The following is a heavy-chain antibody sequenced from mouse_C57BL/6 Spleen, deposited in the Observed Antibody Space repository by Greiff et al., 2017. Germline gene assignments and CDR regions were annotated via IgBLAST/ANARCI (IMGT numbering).Heavy chain of an antibody. Sequence: DVQLVESGGGLVKPGGSLKLSCAASGFTFSDYGMHWVRQAPEKGLEWVAYISSGSSTIYYADTVKGRFTISRDTAKNTLFLQMTSLRSEDTAMYYCAFYSGDYWGQGTSVTVSS. CDR1: GFTFSDYG. CDR2: ISSGSSTI. CDR3: AFYSGDY. D-gene: IGHD2-1*01. J-gene: IGHJ4*01. V-gene: IGHV5-17*01.